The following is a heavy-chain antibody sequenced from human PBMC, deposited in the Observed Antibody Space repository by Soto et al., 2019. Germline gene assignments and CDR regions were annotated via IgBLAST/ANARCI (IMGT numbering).Heavy chain of an antibody. D-gene: IGHD6-13*01. CDR2: ISSNGGST. Sequence: GGSLRLSCAASGFPFSSYAMHWVRQAPGKGLEYVSAISSNGGSTYYANSVKGRFTISRDNSKNTLYLQMGSLRAEDMAVYYCARDLAAAGRNYYYYMDVWGKGTTVTVSS. CDR1: GFPFSSYA. CDR3: ARDLAAAGRNYYYYMDV. V-gene: IGHV3-64*01. J-gene: IGHJ6*03.